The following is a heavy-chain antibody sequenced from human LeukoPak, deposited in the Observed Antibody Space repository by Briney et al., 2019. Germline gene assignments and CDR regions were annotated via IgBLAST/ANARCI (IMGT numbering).Heavy chain of an antibody. Sequence: PSETLSLTCTVSGGSISHYYWGWIRQPPGKGLEWIGSIYYSGSTYYNPSLKSRVTISVDTSKNQFSLKLSSVTAADTAVYYCARRPLYGSGSTSPTTDYWGQGTLVTVSS. J-gene: IGHJ4*02. V-gene: IGHV4-39*01. D-gene: IGHD3-10*01. CDR2: IYYSGST. CDR3: ARRPLYGSGSTSPTTDY. CDR1: GGSISHYY.